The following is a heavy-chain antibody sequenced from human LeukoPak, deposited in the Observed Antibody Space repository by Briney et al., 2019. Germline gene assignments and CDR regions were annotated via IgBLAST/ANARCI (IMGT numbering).Heavy chain of an antibody. V-gene: IGHV3-7*01. Sequence: GGSLRLSCAASGFTFSSYWMSWVRQAPGKGLEWVANIKQDGSEKYYVDSVKGRFIISRDNAKNSLYLQMNSLRVEDTAVYYCARDFDRLIRKIGRESLYYYYYYMDVWGKGTTVTISS. J-gene: IGHJ6*03. CDR1: GFTFSSYW. CDR2: IKQDGSEK. CDR3: ARDFDRLIRKIGRESLYYYYYYMDV. D-gene: IGHD3-9*01.